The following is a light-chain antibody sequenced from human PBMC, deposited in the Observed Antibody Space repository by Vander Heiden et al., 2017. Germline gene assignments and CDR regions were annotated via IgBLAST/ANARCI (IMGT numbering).Light chain of an antibody. CDR1: QGISSY. V-gene: IGKV1-8*01. J-gene: IGKJ2*01. CDR3: RQYHSNPFT. CDR2: AAS. Sequence: IRMTQTPSSISASTGDRVTITCRASQGISSYLAWYQQKPANAPQLLIYAASTLRGAVTSRFSSGSSGANFTLTISCLQSEDFAAYYCRQYHSNPFTFGQGTKLEIK.